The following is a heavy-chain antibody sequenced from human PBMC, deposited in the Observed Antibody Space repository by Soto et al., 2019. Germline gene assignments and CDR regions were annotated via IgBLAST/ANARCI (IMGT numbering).Heavy chain of an antibody. V-gene: IGHV1-69*13. CDR2: IIPIFGTA. Sequence: ASVKVSCKASGGTFSSYAISWVRQAPGQGLEWMGGIIPIFGTANYAQKFQGRVTITADESTSTAYMELSSLRSEDTAVYYCARGGYSYGSRSIDYWGQGTLVTVSS. CDR1: GGTFSSYA. CDR3: ARGGYSYGSRSIDY. J-gene: IGHJ4*02. D-gene: IGHD5-18*01.